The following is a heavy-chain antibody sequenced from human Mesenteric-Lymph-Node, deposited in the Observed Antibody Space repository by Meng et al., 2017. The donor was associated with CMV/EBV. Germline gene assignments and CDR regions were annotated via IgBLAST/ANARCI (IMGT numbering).Heavy chain of an antibody. J-gene: IGHJ4*02. D-gene: IGHD3-9*01. CDR3: ATGSDFDY. V-gene: IGHV6-1*01. CDR1: GDSDSRNSAA. Sequence: LTCAVSGDSDSRNSAAWNWIRQSPSRGLEWLGRTYYRSKWYNDYAVSVKGRITINPDTSKNQFSLHLNSVTPEDTAVYYCATGSDFDYWGQGTLVTVSS. CDR2: TYYRSKWYN.